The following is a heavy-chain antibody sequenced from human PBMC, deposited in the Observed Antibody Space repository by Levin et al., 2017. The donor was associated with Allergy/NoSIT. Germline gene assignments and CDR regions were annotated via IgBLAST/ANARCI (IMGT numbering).Heavy chain of an antibody. J-gene: IGHJ3*02. CDR1: GYTFTTHG. CDR3: ARWGRGFLNFDI. D-gene: IGHD3-16*01. V-gene: IGHV1-18*01. Sequence: GGSLRLSCKASGYTFTTHGISWVRQAPGQGLEWMGWISAYNGDTNYAQKLQGRVTMTTDTSTSTGYMELRSLRSDDTAVYYCARWGRGFLNFDIWGQGTMVTVSS. CDR2: ISAYNGDT.